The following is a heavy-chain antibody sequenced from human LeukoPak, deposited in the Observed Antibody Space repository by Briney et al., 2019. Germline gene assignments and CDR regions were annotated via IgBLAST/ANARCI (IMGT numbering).Heavy chain of an antibody. Sequence: ASVKVSCKASGYTFTSYGISWVRQAPGQGLEWMGWISAYNGNTNYAQKLQGRVTMTTDTSTSTAYMELRSLRSDDTAVYYCARDSDLIAAAGNFDYWGQGTLVTVSS. CDR3: ARDSDLIAAAGNFDY. J-gene: IGHJ4*02. CDR2: ISAYNGNT. CDR1: GYTFTSYG. D-gene: IGHD6-13*01. V-gene: IGHV1-18*01.